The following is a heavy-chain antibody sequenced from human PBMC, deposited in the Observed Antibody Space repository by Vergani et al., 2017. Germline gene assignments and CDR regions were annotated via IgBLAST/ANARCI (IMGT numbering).Heavy chain of an antibody. D-gene: IGHD2-15*01. CDR3: ASKRGACRAAYCHSYDF. V-gene: IGHV4-39*01. CDR1: GDSVISTDYH. Sequence: QEQLQESGPGLVKPSETLSLTCTVSGDSVISTDYHWGWIRQPPGKGLEWIGSMDYSGSTSYNPSLESRISISFETPKNQFSLRLTSVTAADTAVYYCASKRGACRAAYCHSYDFWGPGTLVGVSS. CDR2: MDYSGST. J-gene: IGHJ4*02.